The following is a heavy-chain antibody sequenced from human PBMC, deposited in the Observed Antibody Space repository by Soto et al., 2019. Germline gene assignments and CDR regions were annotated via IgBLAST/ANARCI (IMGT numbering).Heavy chain of an antibody. V-gene: IGHV3-21*01. J-gene: IGHJ6*02. CDR1: GFTFSSYS. Sequence: GGSLRLSCAASGFTFSSYSMNWVRQAPGKGLEWVSSISSSSSYIYYADSVKGRFTISRDNAKNSLYLQMNSLRAEDTAVYYCASFGYCSGSSCYSRLWIFPEHYYYYYGMDVWGQGTTVTVSS. D-gene: IGHD2-15*01. CDR2: ISSSSSYI. CDR3: ASFGYCSGSSCYSRLWIFPEHYYYYYGMDV.